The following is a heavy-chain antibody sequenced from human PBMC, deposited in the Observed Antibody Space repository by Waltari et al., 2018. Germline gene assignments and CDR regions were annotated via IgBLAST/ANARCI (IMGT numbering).Heavy chain of an antibody. CDR1: GFTFSSYA. Sequence: EVQLLESGGGLVQPGGSLRLSCAASGFTFSSYAMSWVRQAPGKGLEWVSAFSGSGGSTYYTGSVKGRCTISRDNSKNALYLQMNSLRAEDTAVYYCAKDFGSGYYYFPFDYWGQGTLVTVSS. CDR3: AKDFGSGYYYFPFDY. J-gene: IGHJ4*02. CDR2: FSGSGGST. D-gene: IGHD3-22*01. V-gene: IGHV3-23*01.